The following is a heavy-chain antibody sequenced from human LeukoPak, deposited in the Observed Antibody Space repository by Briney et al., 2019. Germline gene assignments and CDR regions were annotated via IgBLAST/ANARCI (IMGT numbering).Heavy chain of an antibody. D-gene: IGHD3-22*01. CDR3: ARHWYGRYYYDSSGPDWFDP. CDR2: IYYSGST. CDR1: GGSISSSSYY. Sequence: SETLSLTCTVSGGSISSSSYYWGWIRQPPGKGLEWIGSIYYSGSTYYNPSLKSRVTISVDTSKNQFSLKLSSVTAADTAVYYCARHWYGRYYYDSSGPDWFDPWGQGTLVTVSS. J-gene: IGHJ5*02. V-gene: IGHV4-39*01.